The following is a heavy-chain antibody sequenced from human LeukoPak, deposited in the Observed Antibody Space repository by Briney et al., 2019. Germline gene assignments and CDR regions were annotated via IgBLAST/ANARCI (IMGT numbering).Heavy chain of an antibody. J-gene: IGHJ4*02. CDR1: GGSFSDYY. Sequence: PSETLSLTCAVYGGSFSDYYWSWIRQSPEKGLEWIGEINHSGRTKYNPSLKSRVTISVDTSKNQFSLKLSSVTAADTAVYYCARGLRNDYWGQGTLVTVSS. V-gene: IGHV4-34*01. CDR2: INHSGRT. CDR3: ARGLRNDY.